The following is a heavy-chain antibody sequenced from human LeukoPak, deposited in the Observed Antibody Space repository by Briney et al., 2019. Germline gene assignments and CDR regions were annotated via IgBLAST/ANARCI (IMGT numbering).Heavy chain of an antibody. CDR1: GGSISSSSYY. D-gene: IGHD3-22*01. Sequence: SETLSLTCTASGGSISSSSYYWGWIRQPPGKGLEWIGSIYYSGSTYYNPSLKSRVTISVDTSKNQFSLKLSSVTAADTAVYYCARQGYYYDSSGYCYFDYWGQGTLVTVSS. V-gene: IGHV4-39*01. J-gene: IGHJ4*02. CDR2: IYYSGST. CDR3: ARQGYYYDSSGYCYFDY.